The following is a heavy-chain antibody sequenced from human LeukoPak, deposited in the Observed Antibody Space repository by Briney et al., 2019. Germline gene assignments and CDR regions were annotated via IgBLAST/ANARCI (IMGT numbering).Heavy chain of an antibody. Sequence: GGSLRLSCAASGFTFSSYWMSWVRQAPGKGLEWVANIKQDGSEKYYVDSVKGRLTISRDNAKNSLYLQMNSLRAEDTAVYYCARDGNIVVVPAAPGGEADAFDIWGQGTMVTVSS. V-gene: IGHV3-7*01. CDR3: ARDGNIVVVPAAPGGEADAFDI. CDR2: IKQDGSEK. J-gene: IGHJ3*02. CDR1: GFTFSSYW. D-gene: IGHD2-2*01.